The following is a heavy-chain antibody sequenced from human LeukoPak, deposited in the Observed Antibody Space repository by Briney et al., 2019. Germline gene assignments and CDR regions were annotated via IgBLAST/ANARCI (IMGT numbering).Heavy chain of an antibody. CDR3: ARDRGMTNDAFDI. CDR2: INPNTGGI. J-gene: IGHJ3*02. CDR1: GYTFTGYY. D-gene: IGHD3-10*01. Sequence: GASVKVSCKSSGYTFTGYYMHWVRQAPGQGLEWMGWINPNTGGINYAQKFQGRVTMTRDTSISAAYMELSRLRSDDTAVYYCARDRGMTNDAFDIWGQGTMVTVSS. V-gene: IGHV1-2*02.